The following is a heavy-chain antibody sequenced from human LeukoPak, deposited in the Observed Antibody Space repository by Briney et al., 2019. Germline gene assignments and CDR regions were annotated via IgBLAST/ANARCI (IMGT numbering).Heavy chain of an antibody. V-gene: IGHV4-38-2*02. CDR3: ASSYYYDSRGHWDWFDP. D-gene: IGHD3-22*01. CDR1: GYSISNGYY. Sequence: SETLSLTCTVSGYSISNGYYWGWIRQPPGKGLEWIGSIYHSGSTYYNPSLKSRVTISVDTSKNQFSLKLSSVTAADTAVYYCASSYYYDSRGHWDWFDPWGQGTLVTVSS. CDR2: IYHSGST. J-gene: IGHJ5*02.